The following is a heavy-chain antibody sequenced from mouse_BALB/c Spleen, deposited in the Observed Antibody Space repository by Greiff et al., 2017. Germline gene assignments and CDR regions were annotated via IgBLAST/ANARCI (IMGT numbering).Heavy chain of an antibody. Sequence: EVQRVESGGGLVQPGGSLKLSCAASGFTFSSYTMSWVRQTPEKRLEWVAYISNGGGSTYYPDTVKGRFTISRDNAKNTLYLQMSSLKSEDTAMYYCARGNPFAYWGQGTLVTVSA. V-gene: IGHV5-12-2*01. CDR3: ARGNPFAY. J-gene: IGHJ3*01. CDR2: ISNGGGST. CDR1: GFTFSSYT.